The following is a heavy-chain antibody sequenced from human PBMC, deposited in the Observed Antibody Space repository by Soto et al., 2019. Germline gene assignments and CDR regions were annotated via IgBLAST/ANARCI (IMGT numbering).Heavy chain of an antibody. Sequence: QVQLVESGGGVVQPERSLRLSCAASGFTFNNYAIHWVRQAPAKGLEWVAVISFDGNNKYYADSVKGRFTLSRDDSKNTLYQHTNRLVAEVTAVYYCAGDRRLGSNYNLGFDYWGQGVLVTVSS. V-gene: IGHV3-30-3*01. J-gene: IGHJ4*02. D-gene: IGHD4-4*01. CDR3: AGDRRLGSNYNLGFDY. CDR2: ISFDGNNK. CDR1: GFTFNNYA.